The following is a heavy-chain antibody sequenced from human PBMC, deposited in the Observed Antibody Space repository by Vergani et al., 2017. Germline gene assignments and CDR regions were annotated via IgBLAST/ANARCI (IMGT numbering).Heavy chain of an antibody. D-gene: IGHD2-15*01. V-gene: IGHV3-30*02. J-gene: IGHJ4*02. CDR1: GFTFNSYG. CDR2: IRSDESRR. CDR3: AKEGGGYCSGGTCYPEY. Sequence: QVQLVESGGGVVQPGGSLRLSCAAPGFTFNSYGMHWVRQAPGKGLEWVASIRSDESRRDYGDSMEGPFTISRDNSKNTLYLQMKSLRPEDTAVYYCAKEGGGYCSGGTCYPEYWGQGTLVIVSS.